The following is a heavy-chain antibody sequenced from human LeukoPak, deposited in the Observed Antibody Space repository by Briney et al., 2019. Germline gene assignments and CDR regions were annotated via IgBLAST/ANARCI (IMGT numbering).Heavy chain of an antibody. CDR2: IKSKTDGGTT. Sequence: PGGSLRLSCAASGFTFSNAWMSWVRQAPGKGLEWVGRIKSKTDGGTTDYAAPVKGRFTISRDDSENTLYLQMNSLKTEDTAVYYCTTVCSSSTSCYSAFDYWGQGTLVTVSS. D-gene: IGHD2-2*01. CDR3: TTVCSSSTSCYSAFDY. V-gene: IGHV3-15*01. J-gene: IGHJ4*02. CDR1: GFTFSNAW.